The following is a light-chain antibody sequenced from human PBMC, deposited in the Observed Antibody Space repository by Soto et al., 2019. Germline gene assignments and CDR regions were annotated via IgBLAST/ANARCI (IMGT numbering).Light chain of an antibody. CDR2: GGS. CDR1: QSVDSKY. Sequence: EIVLTQSPGTLALSPGERATLSCRASQSVDSKYFSWYQQKPGQAPRLLIYGGSRRATGVPDRFSGSGSGTDFTLTISRLEPEDFAVYYCQQYNDWPLTFGQGTKVDIK. V-gene: IGKV3-20*01. J-gene: IGKJ1*01. CDR3: QQYNDWPLT.